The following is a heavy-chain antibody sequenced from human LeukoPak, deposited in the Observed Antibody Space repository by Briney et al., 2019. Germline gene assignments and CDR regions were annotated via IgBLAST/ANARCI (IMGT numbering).Heavy chain of an antibody. CDR3: AKHYYDSSGYYIFDY. CDR1: GFPFSSYA. D-gene: IGHD3-22*01. CDR2: ISGSGGST. J-gene: IGHJ4*02. Sequence: GGSLRLSCAASGFPFSSYAMNWVRQAPGKGLEWVSAISGSGGSTYYADSVKGRFTISRDNSKNTLYLQMNSLRAEDTAVYYCAKHYYDSSGYYIFDYWGQGTLVTVSS. V-gene: IGHV3-23*01.